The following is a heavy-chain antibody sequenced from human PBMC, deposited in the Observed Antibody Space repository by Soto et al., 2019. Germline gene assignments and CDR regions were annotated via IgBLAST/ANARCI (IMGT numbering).Heavy chain of an antibody. Sequence: PSETLPLTCTVSGGSISSSSYYWGWIRQPPGKGLEWIGSIYYSGSTNYNPSLKSRVTISVDTSKNQFSLKLSSVTAADTAVYYCARSLDRTTPPYTYYFDYWGQGTPVTVSS. V-gene: IGHV4-39*01. CDR2: IYYSGST. CDR3: ARSLDRTTPPYTYYFDY. J-gene: IGHJ4*02. CDR1: GGSISSSSYY. D-gene: IGHD3-16*01.